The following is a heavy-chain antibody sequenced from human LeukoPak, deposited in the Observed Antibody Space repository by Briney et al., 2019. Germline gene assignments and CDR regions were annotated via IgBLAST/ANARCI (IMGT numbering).Heavy chain of an antibody. D-gene: IGHD3-10*01. CDR2: ISGSGGST. V-gene: IGHV3-23*01. J-gene: IGHJ4*02. CDR1: GYTFSCYA. CDR3: ATRSYGSGSYSPY. Sequence: GGSVRLSCAASGYTFSCYAMSWVRQAPGQGLEWVSAISGSGGSTYYADSVKGRFTISRDNSKNTLYLQMNSLRAEDTAVYYCATRSYGSGSYSPYWGQGTLVTVSS.